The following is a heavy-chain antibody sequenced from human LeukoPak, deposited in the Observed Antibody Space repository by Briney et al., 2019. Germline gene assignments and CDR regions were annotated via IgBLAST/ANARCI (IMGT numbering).Heavy chain of an antibody. CDR2: IYYSGST. Sequence: SETLSLTCTVSGGSISSGDYYWSWIRQPPGKGREWIGYIYYSGSTYYNPSLKSRVTISVDTSKNQFSLKLSSVTAADTAVYYCARKISIEAAAAGTAEYFQHWGQGTLVTVSS. CDR1: GGSISSGDYY. V-gene: IGHV4-30-4*08. D-gene: IGHD6-13*01. CDR3: ARKISIEAAAAGTAEYFQH. J-gene: IGHJ1*01.